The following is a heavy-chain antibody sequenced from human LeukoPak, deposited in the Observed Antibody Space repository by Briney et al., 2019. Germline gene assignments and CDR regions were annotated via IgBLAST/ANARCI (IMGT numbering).Heavy chain of an antibody. Sequence: GRSLRLSCAASGFTFSSYAMHWVRQAPGKGLEWVAVIPYDGSNKYYADSVKGRFTISRDNSKNTLYLQMNSLRAEDTAVYYCARDQSRITIFGVVTHLYGMDVWGQGTTVTVSS. D-gene: IGHD3-3*01. CDR1: GFTFSSYA. CDR2: IPYDGSNK. J-gene: IGHJ6*02. V-gene: IGHV3-30-3*01. CDR3: ARDQSRITIFGVVTHLYGMDV.